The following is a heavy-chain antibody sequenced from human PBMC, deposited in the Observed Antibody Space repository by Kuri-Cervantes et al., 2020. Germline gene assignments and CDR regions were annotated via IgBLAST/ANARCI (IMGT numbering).Heavy chain of an antibody. J-gene: IGHJ4*02. CDR2: TYYRSNWQN. Sequence: SCAISGDSVSSNGATWNWLRQSPSRGIEWVGRTYYRSNWQNDYAVSVKGRIAIKPDTSKNQFSLQLSSVSLEDTAIYYCARDQYYFDYWGQGTLVTVSS. V-gene: IGHV6-1*01. CDR1: GDSVSSNGAT. CDR3: ARDQYYFDY.